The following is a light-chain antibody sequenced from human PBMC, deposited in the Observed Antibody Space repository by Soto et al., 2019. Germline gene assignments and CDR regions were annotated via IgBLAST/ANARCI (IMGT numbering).Light chain of an antibody. Sequence: ELVLTQSPGTLSLSPGDRATLSCRAGQSVSSTYLAWYQQRPGQAPRLLIYSSSSRASGIPDRFSGSGSGTDFTLTISRLEPEDFAVYYCQQYRTSPPTWTFGQGTKVEIK. J-gene: IGKJ1*01. CDR2: SSS. CDR1: QSVSSTY. CDR3: QQYRTSPPTWT. V-gene: IGKV3-20*01.